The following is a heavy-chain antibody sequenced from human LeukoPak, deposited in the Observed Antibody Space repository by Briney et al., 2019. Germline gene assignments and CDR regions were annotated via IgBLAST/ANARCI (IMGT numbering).Heavy chain of an antibody. Sequence: PGGSLRLSCAASGFNFSSYSMNWVRQAPGKGLEWVSSISSSRPYIYYADSVKGRFTISRGNAKNSLYLQMNSLRAEDTAVYYCARGSYCGGDCYSPDWYFDLWGRGTLVTVSS. CDR2: ISSSRPYI. CDR3: ARGSYCGGDCYSPDWYFDL. V-gene: IGHV3-21*01. CDR1: GFNFSSYS. J-gene: IGHJ2*01. D-gene: IGHD2-21*02.